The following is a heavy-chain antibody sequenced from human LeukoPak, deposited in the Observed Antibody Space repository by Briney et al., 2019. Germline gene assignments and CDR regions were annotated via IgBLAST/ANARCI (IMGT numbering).Heavy chain of an antibody. J-gene: IGHJ4*02. D-gene: IGHD6-13*01. Sequence: GGSLRLSCAASGFTFDDYAMHWVRQAPGKGQEWVSGISWNSGSIGYADSVKGRFTISRDNAKNSLYLQMNSLRAEDTALYYCAKDLGGIAAAGTPFDYWGQGTLVTVSS. CDR2: ISWNSGSI. CDR3: AKDLGGIAAAGTPFDY. V-gene: IGHV3-9*01. CDR1: GFTFDDYA.